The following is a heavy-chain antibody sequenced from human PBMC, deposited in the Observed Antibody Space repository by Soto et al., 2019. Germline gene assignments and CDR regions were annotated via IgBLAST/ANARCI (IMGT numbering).Heavy chain of an antibody. CDR2: IFYSGST. J-gene: IGHJ5*02. CDR3: ARDVTTSGRHPPEST. CDR1: GDSVSSSNYY. D-gene: IGHD6-19*01. V-gene: IGHV4-61*01. Sequence: QVQLQESGPGLVRPSETLSLTCTVSGDSVSSSNYYWSWIRQSPVKGLEWIGYIFYSGSTNYNPSLTLRVTISVDTSKNQFSLKLKSVTAAETAVYYCARDVTTSGRHPPESTWGQGALVTVS.